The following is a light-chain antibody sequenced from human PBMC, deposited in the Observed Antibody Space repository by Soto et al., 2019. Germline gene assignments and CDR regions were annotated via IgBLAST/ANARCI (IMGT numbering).Light chain of an antibody. Sequence: EIVLTQSPGTLSLSPGERATLSCRASQSVDSSYLAWYQQKPGQAPRLLIYGASIRATGIPDRFSGSGSGTDFTLTISTLEPEDFAVYYCQQYGGSPLFTFGPGTKVDIK. V-gene: IGKV3-20*01. CDR1: QSVDSSY. CDR2: GAS. CDR3: QQYGGSPLFT. J-gene: IGKJ3*01.